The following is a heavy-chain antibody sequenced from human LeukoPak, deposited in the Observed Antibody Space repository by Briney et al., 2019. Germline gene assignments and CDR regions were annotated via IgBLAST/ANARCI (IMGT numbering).Heavy chain of an antibody. CDR2: IYSGDTT. Sequence: PGGSLRLSCAASGFTVSTNYMSWVRQAPGKGLERVSVIYSGDTTFYADSVRGKFTISRDNSKNTLYLQMNSLRAEDTAVYYCAGILRSSSGYYFDYWGQGTLVTVSS. V-gene: IGHV3-66*01. CDR1: GFTVSTNY. D-gene: IGHD3-10*01. CDR3: AGILRSSSGYYFDY. J-gene: IGHJ4*02.